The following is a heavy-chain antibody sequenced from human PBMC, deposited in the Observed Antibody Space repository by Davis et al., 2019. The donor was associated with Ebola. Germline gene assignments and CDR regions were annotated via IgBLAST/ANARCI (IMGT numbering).Heavy chain of an antibody. J-gene: IGHJ4*02. CDR3: ARGGSSTSLFDY. D-gene: IGHD1-26*01. CDR1: FFTFRIYW. V-gene: IGHV3-7*03. Sequence: GESLKISCAASFFTFRIYWMSWVRQAPGKGLEWVANIKQDGSEKYYVDSVKGRFTISRDNAKNSLYLQMNSLRAEDTAVYYCARGGSSTSLFDYWGQGTLVTVSS. CDR2: IKQDGSEK.